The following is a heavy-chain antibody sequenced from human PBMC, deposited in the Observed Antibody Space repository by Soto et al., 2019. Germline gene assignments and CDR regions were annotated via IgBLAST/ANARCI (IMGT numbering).Heavy chain of an antibody. CDR2: IWYDGSNK. J-gene: IGHJ4*02. CDR1: GFTFSSYG. D-gene: IGHD2-2*01. CDR3: ARDPNRFLGVPLYYFDY. Sequence: QVQLVESGGGVVQPGRSLRLSCAASGFTFSSYGMHWVRQAPGKGLEWVAVIWYDGSNKYYADSVKGRFTISRDNSKNTLYLQMNSLRAEDTAVYYCARDPNRFLGVPLYYFDYWGQGTLVTVSS. V-gene: IGHV3-33*01.